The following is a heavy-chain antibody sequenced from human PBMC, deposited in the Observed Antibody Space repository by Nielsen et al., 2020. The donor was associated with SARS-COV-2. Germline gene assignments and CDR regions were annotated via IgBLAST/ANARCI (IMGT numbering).Heavy chain of an antibody. D-gene: IGHD1-14*01. Sequence: ASVPVSCKASGYILSTYGITWVRQAPGQGLEWMGWIRVHSGDANYAQNLQGRVTMTTDTSTHTAYMELRSLTSDDTAVYYGAREGFGGGTTDYWGQGTLVTVSS. CDR3: AREGFGGGTTDY. V-gene: IGHV1-18*01. CDR1: GYILSTYG. J-gene: IGHJ4*02. CDR2: IRVHSGDA.